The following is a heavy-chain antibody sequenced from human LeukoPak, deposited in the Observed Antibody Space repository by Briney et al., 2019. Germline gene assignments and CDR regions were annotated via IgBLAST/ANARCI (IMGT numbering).Heavy chain of an antibody. CDR3: ARRAGDYSHPYDY. CDR1: GYTFTSYY. CDR2: INPSGGST. V-gene: IGHV1-46*01. Sequence: GASVKVSCKASGYTFTSYYMHWVRQAPGQGLEWMGIINPSGGSTSYAQKLQGRVTMTRDMSTSTVYMELSSLRAEDTAMYYCARRAGDYSHPYDYWGQGTLVTVSS. D-gene: IGHD3-22*01. J-gene: IGHJ4*02.